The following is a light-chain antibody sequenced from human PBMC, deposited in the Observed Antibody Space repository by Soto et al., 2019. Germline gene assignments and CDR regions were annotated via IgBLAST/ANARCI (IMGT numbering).Light chain of an antibody. CDR3: MQGTHSYT. J-gene: IGKJ2*01. CDR1: QSLVHSDGNTY. Sequence: DVVMTQSPLSLPVTLGQPASISCRSSQSLVHSDGNTYLSWFQQRPGQSPRRLIYKVSKRDSGVPDRFSGSGSGTDFTPKISRVEAEDVGIYYCMQGTHSYTFGQGTRLDIK. CDR2: KVS. V-gene: IGKV2-30*02.